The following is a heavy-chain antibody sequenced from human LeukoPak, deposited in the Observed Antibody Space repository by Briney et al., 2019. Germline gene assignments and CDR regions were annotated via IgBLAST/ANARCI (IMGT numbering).Heavy chain of an antibody. Sequence: GGSLRLSCAASGFTFDDYAMHWVRQAPGKGMEWVSLISGDGGRTYYADSVRGRFTISRDNSKDSLYLQMNSLRTEDTAFYYCAKDSKGTAPGGLLLGWGQGTLVTVSS. V-gene: IGHV3-43*02. J-gene: IGHJ4*02. CDR3: AKDSKGTAPGGLLLG. D-gene: IGHD6-13*01. CDR2: ISGDGGRT. CDR1: GFTFDDYA.